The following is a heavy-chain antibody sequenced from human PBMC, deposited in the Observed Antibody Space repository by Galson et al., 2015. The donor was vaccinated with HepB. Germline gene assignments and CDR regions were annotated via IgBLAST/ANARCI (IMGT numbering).Heavy chain of an antibody. CDR3: VGENAIGP. Sequence: SLRLSCAASGFTVNSHYYMSWVRHAPGKGLEWVGVIYSAGNAYYGDSVQGRFTLSSDNFKRTMYLQMNSLRAEDTAVYYCVGENAIGPWGQGPLLTASS. V-gene: IGHV3-66*01. CDR1: GFTVNSHYY. CDR2: IYSAGNA. D-gene: IGHD2-8*01. J-gene: IGHJ5*02.